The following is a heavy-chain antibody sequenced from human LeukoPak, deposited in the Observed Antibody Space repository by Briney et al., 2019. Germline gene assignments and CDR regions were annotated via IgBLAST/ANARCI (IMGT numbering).Heavy chain of an antibody. Sequence: GGSLRLSCAASGFTFSDYYMSWIRQAPGKGLKWVSYISSSSSYTNYADSVKGRFTISRDNAKNSLYLQMNSLRAEDTAVYYCARLAAAGYYFDYWGQGTLATVSS. CDR1: GFTFSDYY. V-gene: IGHV3-11*06. CDR3: ARLAAAGYYFDY. J-gene: IGHJ4*02. CDR2: ISSSSSYT. D-gene: IGHD6-13*01.